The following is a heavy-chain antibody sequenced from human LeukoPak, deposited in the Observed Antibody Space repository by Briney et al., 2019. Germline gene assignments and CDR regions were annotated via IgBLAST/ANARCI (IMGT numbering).Heavy chain of an antibody. V-gene: IGHV3-23*01. CDR3: ARESLYGYDSSGYYYY. CDR1: GFTFSSYA. D-gene: IGHD3-22*01. Sequence: GGSLRLSCAASGFTFSSYAMSWVRQAPGKGLEWVSAISDRGGSTYYADSVKGRFTISRDNSKNTLYLQMNSLRAEDTAVYYCARESLYGYDSSGYYYYWGQGTLVTVSS. J-gene: IGHJ4*02. CDR2: ISDRGGST.